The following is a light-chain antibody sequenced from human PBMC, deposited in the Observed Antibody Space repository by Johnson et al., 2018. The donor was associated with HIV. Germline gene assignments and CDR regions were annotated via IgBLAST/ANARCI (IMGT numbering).Light chain of an antibody. CDR3: GTWDSSLRNGF. Sequence: QSVLTQPPSVSAATGQKVTISCSGSSSDMGNYAVSWYQQLPGTAPKLLIYENNKRPSGIPDRFSGSKSGTSATLGLTRLQTGDEADYYCGTWDSSLRNGFFGTGTKVTVL. CDR1: SSDMGNYA. CDR2: ENN. V-gene: IGLV1-51*02. J-gene: IGLJ1*01.